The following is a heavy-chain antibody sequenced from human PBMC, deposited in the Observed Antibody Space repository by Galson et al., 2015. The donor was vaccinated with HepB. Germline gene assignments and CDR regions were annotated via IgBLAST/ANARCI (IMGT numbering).Heavy chain of an antibody. Sequence: ETLSLTCTVSGGSISSYYWSWIRQPPGKGLEWIGYIYYSGSTNYNPSLKSRVTISVDTSKNQFSLKLSSVTAADTAVYYCAREAVDNYDILTDEDAFDIWGQGTMVTVSS. V-gene: IGHV4-59*01. CDR1: GGSISSYY. CDR3: AREAVDNYDILTDEDAFDI. D-gene: IGHD3-9*01. CDR2: IYYSGST. J-gene: IGHJ3*02.